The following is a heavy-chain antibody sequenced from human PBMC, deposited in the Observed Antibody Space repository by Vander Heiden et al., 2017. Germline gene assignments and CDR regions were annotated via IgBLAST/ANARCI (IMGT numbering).Heavy chain of an antibody. V-gene: IGHV3-23*01. CDR2: IAGSGDRT. D-gene: IGHD6-19*01. CDR3: AKSFVGGIEVAGASDY. CDR1: GFPFADYA. Sequence: EVQLLESGGGLVPPGGSLRLYCATSGFPFADYAMSWVRQAPGMGLEWVSGIAGSGDRTYYAGSVKGRFTISRDRFKNTLYLQMNSLRADDTAVYYCAKSFVGGIEVAGASDYWGQGTLVTVSS. J-gene: IGHJ4*02.